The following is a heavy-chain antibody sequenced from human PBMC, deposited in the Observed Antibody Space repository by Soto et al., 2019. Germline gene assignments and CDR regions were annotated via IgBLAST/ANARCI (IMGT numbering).Heavy chain of an antibody. V-gene: IGHV3-49*03. CDR3: ASLTSWSQEYYYGMDV. D-gene: IGHD2-2*01. CDR1: GFTFGDFG. Sequence: GGSLRLSCTGSGFTFGDFGMSWFRRAPGKGLEWLSFIRSKGYGGTTESAASVRGRFITSRDDSKSIAYLQMNSLKTEDTAVYYCASLTSWSQEYYYGMDVWGQGTTVTVSS. J-gene: IGHJ6*02. CDR2: IRSKGYGGTT.